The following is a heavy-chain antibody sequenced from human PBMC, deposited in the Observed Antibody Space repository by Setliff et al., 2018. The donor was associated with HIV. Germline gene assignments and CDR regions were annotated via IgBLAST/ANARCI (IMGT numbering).Heavy chain of an antibody. D-gene: IGHD7-27*01. CDR2: ISWNSINV. Sequence: GGSLSLSCVGSGFKIEEYAMAWVRQVPGKGLEWVSSISWNSINVDYADSVKGRFTISRDNAKNSLFLQMNSLRGDDTAVYYCATIPWGLFDYWGQGKLVTVSS. CDR3: ATIPWGLFDY. CDR1: GFKIEEYA. J-gene: IGHJ4*02. V-gene: IGHV3-9*01.